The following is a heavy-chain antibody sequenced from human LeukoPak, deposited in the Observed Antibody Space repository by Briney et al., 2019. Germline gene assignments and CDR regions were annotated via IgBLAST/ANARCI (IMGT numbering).Heavy chain of an antibody. Sequence: SVKVSCKASGGTFSSYAISWVRQAPGQGLEWMGRIIPIFGIANYAQKFQGRVTITTDKSTSTAYMELSSLRSEDTAAYYCVSGSGYPDGYYGMDVWGQGTTVTVSS. CDR1: GGTFSSYA. D-gene: IGHD3-3*01. CDR3: VSGSGYPDGYYGMDV. CDR2: IIPIFGIA. J-gene: IGHJ6*02. V-gene: IGHV1-69*04.